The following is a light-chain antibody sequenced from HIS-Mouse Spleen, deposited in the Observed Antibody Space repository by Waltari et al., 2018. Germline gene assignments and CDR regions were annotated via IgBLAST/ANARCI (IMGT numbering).Light chain of an antibody. Sequence: QSVLTQPPSVSAAPGQKVTISCSGSSSNIGNNYVSWYQPLPGTAPKLLIYDNNKRPSGIPDRFSGSKSGTSATLGITGLQTGDEADYYCGTWDSSLSALWVFGGGTKLTVL. V-gene: IGLV1-51*01. CDR3: GTWDSSLSALWV. CDR1: SSNIGNNY. J-gene: IGLJ3*02. CDR2: DNN.